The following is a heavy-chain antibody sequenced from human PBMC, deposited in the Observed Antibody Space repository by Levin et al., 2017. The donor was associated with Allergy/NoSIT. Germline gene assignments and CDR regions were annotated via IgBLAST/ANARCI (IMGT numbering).Heavy chain of an antibody. CDR2: IYYSGST. Sequence: PSETLSLTCTVSGGSISSSSYYWGWIRQPPGKGLEWIGSIYYSGSTYYNPSLKSRVTISVDTSKNQFSLKLSSVTAADTAVYYCAREGEYYDILTTPFDPWGQGTLVTVSA. CDR1: GGSISSSSYY. CDR3: AREGEYYDILTTPFDP. V-gene: IGHV4-39*07. J-gene: IGHJ5*02. D-gene: IGHD3-9*01.